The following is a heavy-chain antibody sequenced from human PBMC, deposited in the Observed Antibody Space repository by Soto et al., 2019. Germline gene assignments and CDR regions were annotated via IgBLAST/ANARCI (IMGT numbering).Heavy chain of an antibody. J-gene: IGHJ4*01. CDR1: GFPFLNAW. CDR3: TTDSYSTIIIVRFDY. D-gene: IGHD3-22*01. CDR2: IKSTIDGGTT. Sequence: PGGSLRLSCAASGFPFLNAWMNWVRQAPGKGLEWVGRIKSTIDGGTTDYAEPVKGRFAISRDDSNNMVYLQMNSLKIEDTAVYYCTTDSYSTIIIVRFDYWGHGTLVTVSS. V-gene: IGHV3-15*07.